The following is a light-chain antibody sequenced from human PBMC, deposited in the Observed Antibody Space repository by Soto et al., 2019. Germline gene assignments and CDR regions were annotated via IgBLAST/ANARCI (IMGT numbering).Light chain of an antibody. CDR2: DAS. Sequence: EIVLTQSPATLSLYPGERATLSCRASQSVSSYLAWYQQKPGQAPRLLIYDASNRATGIPARFSGSGSGTDFTLTISGLEPEDFAVYYCQQHSNWPPTITFGGGTQVEIK. CDR3: QQHSNWPPTIT. CDR1: QSVSSY. V-gene: IGKV3-11*01. J-gene: IGKJ4*01.